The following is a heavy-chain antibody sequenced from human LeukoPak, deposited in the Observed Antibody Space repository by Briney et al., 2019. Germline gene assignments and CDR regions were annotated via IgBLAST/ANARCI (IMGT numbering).Heavy chain of an antibody. CDR2: ITNSGNSK. CDR1: EFTFSSYS. D-gene: IGHD2-2*01. Sequence: GGSLRLSCAASEFTFSSYSMNWVRQAPGKGLEWVSYITNSGNSKSYADSVKGRFTISRDNAKNSVYLQMNSLRAEDTAVYYCARLVCSTIPCYGKFYFDSWGQGTLVPVSS. J-gene: IGHJ4*02. CDR3: ARLVCSTIPCYGKFYFDS. V-gene: IGHV3-48*04.